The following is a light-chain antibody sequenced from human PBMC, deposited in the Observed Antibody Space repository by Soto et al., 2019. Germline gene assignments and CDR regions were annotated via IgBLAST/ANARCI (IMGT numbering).Light chain of an antibody. J-gene: IGLJ1*01. CDR2: DVS. CDR3: SSYTTSNARQIV. Sequence: QSALTQPASVSGSPGQSITISCTGTSSDVGGYNYVSWSQHHPGKAPKLMIFDVSNRPSGVSNRFSGSKSGNTASLTISGLQPEDEADYYCSSYTTSNARQIVFGTGTKLTFL. V-gene: IGLV2-14*03. CDR1: SSDVGGYNY.